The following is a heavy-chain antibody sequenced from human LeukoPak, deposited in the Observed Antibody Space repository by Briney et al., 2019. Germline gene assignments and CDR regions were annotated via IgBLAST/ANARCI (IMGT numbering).Heavy chain of an antibody. Sequence: GGSLXXSCVASGITFRNYWMSWVRQAPGKGLEWVANINQDSSENYYVDSVKGRFTISRDNAKNSLYLQLNTLRPEDTAVYYCVQGWRDNWGQGTLVTVSS. V-gene: IGHV3-7*01. J-gene: IGHJ4*02. CDR2: INQDSSEN. D-gene: IGHD2-15*01. CDR3: VQGWRDN. CDR1: GITFRNYW.